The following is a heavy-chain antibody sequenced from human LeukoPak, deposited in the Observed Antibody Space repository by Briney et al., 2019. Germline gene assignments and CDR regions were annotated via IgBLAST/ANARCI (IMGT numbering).Heavy chain of an antibody. CDR3: ARLRSQWLADAFDI. Sequence: SETLSLTCTVSGGSLSSYYWSWIRQPPGKGLEWIGYIYYSGSTNYNPSLKSRVTISVDTSKNQFSLNLSSVTAADTAVYYCARLRSQWLADAFDIWGQGTMVTVSS. J-gene: IGHJ3*02. CDR2: IYYSGST. D-gene: IGHD6-19*01. CDR1: GGSLSSYY. V-gene: IGHV4-59*08.